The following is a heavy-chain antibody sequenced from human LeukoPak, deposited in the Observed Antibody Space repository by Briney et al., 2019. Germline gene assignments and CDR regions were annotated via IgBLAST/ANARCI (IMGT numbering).Heavy chain of an antibody. V-gene: IGHV4-59*01. CDR3: ARDRIAVAGTLFDY. J-gene: IGHJ4*02. CDR2: IYYSGST. Sequence: SETLSLTCTVSGGSISSYYWSWIRQPPGKGLEWIGYIYYSGSTNYNPSLKSRVTISVDTSKNQFSLKLSSVTAADTAVYYCARDRIAVAGTLFDYWGQGTLVTVSS. CDR1: GGSISSYY. D-gene: IGHD6-19*01.